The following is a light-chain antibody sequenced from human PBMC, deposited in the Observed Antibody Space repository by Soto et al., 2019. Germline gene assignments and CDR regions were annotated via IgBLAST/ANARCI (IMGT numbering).Light chain of an antibody. CDR1: QNIYTW. J-gene: IGKJ1*01. CDR3: QQYNNWPS. CDR2: KAS. Sequence: DYQVTQSPSTLSASVGDRVTITCRASQNIYTWLAWYQQKPGIAPKLLIHKASTLESGVPSRFSGSGCGTEFTLTISSLQSEDFAVYYCQQYNNWPSFGQGTKVDIK. V-gene: IGKV1-5*03.